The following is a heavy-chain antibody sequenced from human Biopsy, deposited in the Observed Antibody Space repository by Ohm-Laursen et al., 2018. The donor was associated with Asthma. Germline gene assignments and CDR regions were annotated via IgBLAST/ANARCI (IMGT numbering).Heavy chain of an antibody. V-gene: IGHV3-53*01. CDR2: IYSGGTS. D-gene: IGHD3-22*01. Sequence: SLRLSCTASGFAVSRDYMFWVRQAPGKGLEWVSVIYSGGTSHTADSVRGRFTISRDYSKNTLYLQMHSLRAKDTAVYYCARGDSSNWSHYYFDYWGQGTLVTASS. J-gene: IGHJ4*02. CDR3: ARGDSSNWSHYYFDY. CDR1: GFAVSRDY.